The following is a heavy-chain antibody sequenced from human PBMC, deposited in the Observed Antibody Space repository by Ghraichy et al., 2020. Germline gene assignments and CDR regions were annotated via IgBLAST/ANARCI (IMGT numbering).Heavy chain of an antibody. CDR2: FDPEDGET. J-gene: IGHJ4*02. CDR1: GYTLTELS. CDR3: ATVDIVATIEYYFDY. Sequence: ASVKVSCKVSGYTLTELSMHWVRQAPGKGLEWMGGFDPEDGETIYAQKFQGRVTMTEDTSTDTAYMELSSLRSEDTAVYYCATVDIVATIEYYFDYWGQGTLVTVSS. V-gene: IGHV1-24*01. D-gene: IGHD5-12*01.